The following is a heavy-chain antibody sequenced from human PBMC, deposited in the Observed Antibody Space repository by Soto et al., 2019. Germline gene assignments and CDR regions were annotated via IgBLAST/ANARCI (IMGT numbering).Heavy chain of an antibody. J-gene: IGHJ6*03. CDR1: GYTFTGYY. V-gene: IGHV1-2*04. CDR3: ARGTSIAARVYYYYYMDV. Sequence: ASVKVSCKASGYTFTGYYMHWVRQAPGQGLEWVGWINPNSGGTNYAQKFQGWVTMTRDTSISTAYMELSRLRSDDTAVYYCARGTSIAARVYYYYYMDVWGKGTTVTVSS. D-gene: IGHD6-6*01. CDR2: INPNSGGT.